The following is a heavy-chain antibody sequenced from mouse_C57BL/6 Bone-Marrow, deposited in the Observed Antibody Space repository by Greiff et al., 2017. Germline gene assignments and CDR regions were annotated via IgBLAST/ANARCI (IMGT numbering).Heavy chain of an antibody. CDR3: ARIYDGYPYYFDY. CDR2: INPNNGGT. D-gene: IGHD2-3*01. Sequence: VQLQQSGPELVKPGASVKIPCKASGYTFTNYNMDWVKQSHGKSLEWIGDINPNNGGTIYNQKFKGKATLTVDKSSSTAYMELRSLTSEDTAVYYCARIYDGYPYYFDYWGQGTTLTVSS. CDR1: GYTFTNYN. V-gene: IGHV1-18*01. J-gene: IGHJ2*01.